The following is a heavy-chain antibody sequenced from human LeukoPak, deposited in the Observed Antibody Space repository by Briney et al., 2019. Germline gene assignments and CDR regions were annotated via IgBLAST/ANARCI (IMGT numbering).Heavy chain of an antibody. CDR2: IKQDGSEK. J-gene: IGHJ4*02. Sequence: QPGGSLRLPCAASGFTFSSYWMSWVRQAPGKGLEWVANIKQDGSEKYYVDSVKGRFTISRDNAKNSLYLQMNSLRAEDTAVYYCARDGGGYDYLFDYWGQGTLVTVSS. V-gene: IGHV3-7*01. CDR1: GFTFSSYW. D-gene: IGHD5-12*01. CDR3: ARDGGGYDYLFDY.